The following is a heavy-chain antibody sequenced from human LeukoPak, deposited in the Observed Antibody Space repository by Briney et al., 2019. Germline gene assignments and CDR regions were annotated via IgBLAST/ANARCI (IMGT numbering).Heavy chain of an antibody. J-gene: IGHJ6*02. CDR3: AKDIRGSIRYYGMDV. D-gene: IGHD2-15*01. Sequence: GGSLRLSCAASGFTFSSYAMSWVRQAPGKGLEWVSAISGSGVSTYYADSVKGRFTISRDNSKNTLYLQMNSLRAEDTALYYCAKDIRGSIRYYGMDVWGQGTTVTVSS. CDR2: ISGSGVST. CDR1: GFTFSSYA. V-gene: IGHV3-23*01.